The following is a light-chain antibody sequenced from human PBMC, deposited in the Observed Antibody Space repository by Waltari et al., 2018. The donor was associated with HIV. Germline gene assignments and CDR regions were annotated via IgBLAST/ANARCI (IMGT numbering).Light chain of an antibody. J-gene: IGLJ3*02. CDR3: AAWDDSLNGQVV. V-gene: IGLV1-44*01. CDR1: RSNPGTTT. Sequence: QSVLTQPPSASGPPGQRVTISCSGSRSNPGTTTMSWYQQVPGTSPKLLIDNNNQRPSGVPDRFSGAKSGTSASLAITGLQSEDEADYHCAAWDDSLNGQVVFGGGTKLTVL. CDR2: NNN.